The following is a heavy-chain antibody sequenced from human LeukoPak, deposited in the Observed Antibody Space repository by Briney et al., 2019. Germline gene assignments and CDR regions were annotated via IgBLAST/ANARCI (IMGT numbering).Heavy chain of an antibody. D-gene: IGHD5-24*01. CDR3: ARGGRWLQMPLVAFDY. V-gene: IGHV1-18*01. CDR2: ISAYNGNT. Sequence: ASVKVSCKASGYTFTSYGISWVRQAPGQGLEWMGWISAYNGNTNYAQKLQGRVTMTTDTSTSTAYMELSSLRSEDTAVYYCARGGRWLQMPLVAFDYWGQGTLVTVSS. CDR1: GYTFTSYG. J-gene: IGHJ4*02.